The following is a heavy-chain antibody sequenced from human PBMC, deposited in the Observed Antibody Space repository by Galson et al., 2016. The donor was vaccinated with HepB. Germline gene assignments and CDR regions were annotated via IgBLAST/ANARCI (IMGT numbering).Heavy chain of an antibody. D-gene: IGHD3/OR15-3a*01. Sequence: SLRLSCATSGFTFSSYWMTRVRQAPGKGLEWVAIISYDGGNKYYAASVRGRFAVSRDNSKNTLYLQMRSLRAEDTAIYYCARVRDTRDWLIDYWGQGTLVTVSS. CDR3: ARVRDTRDWLIDY. V-gene: IGHV3-30*09. CDR1: GFTFSSYW. CDR2: ISYDGGNK. J-gene: IGHJ4*02.